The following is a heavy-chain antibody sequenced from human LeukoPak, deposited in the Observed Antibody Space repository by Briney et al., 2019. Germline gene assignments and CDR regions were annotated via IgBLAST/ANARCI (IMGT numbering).Heavy chain of an antibody. CDR3: AKARSSSSWYEIYFDY. D-gene: IGHD6-13*01. J-gene: IGHJ4*02. V-gene: IGHV3-23*01. CDR2: ISRSGGST. CDR1: GFTFSSYS. Sequence: GGSLRLSCAASGFTFSSYSMSWVRQAPGKGLEWVSAISRSGGSTYYADSVKGRFTISRANSKNTLYLQMNSLRAEDTAVYYCAKARSSSSWYEIYFDYWGQGTLVTVSS.